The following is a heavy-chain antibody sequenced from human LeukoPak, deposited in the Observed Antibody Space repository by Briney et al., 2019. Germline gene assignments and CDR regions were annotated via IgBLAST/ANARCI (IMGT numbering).Heavy chain of an antibody. V-gene: IGHV3-30-3*01. D-gene: IGHD3-22*01. Sequence: GGSLRLSCAASGFTFSNYAMHWVRQAPGKGLEWVAVISYDGSNKYYADSVKGRFTISRDNSKNTLYLQMNSLRAEDTAVYYCARDLYDSSESAFDIWGQGTMVTVPS. CDR3: ARDLYDSSESAFDI. J-gene: IGHJ3*02. CDR1: GFTFSNYA. CDR2: ISYDGSNK.